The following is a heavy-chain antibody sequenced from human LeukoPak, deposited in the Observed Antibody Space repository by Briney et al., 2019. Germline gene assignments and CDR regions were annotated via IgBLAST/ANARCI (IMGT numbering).Heavy chain of an antibody. J-gene: IGHJ3*02. D-gene: IGHD1-26*01. V-gene: IGHV1-2*02. CDR3: ARDRGSYFHDAFDI. CDR2: INPSSGGT. CDR1: GCTFTAYY. Sequence: GASVKVSCKASGCTFTAYYMYWVRQAPGQGLEWMGWINPSSGGTNYAQKFQGRVTMTGDTPINTVYMELSRLTSDDAAVYYCARDRGSYFHDAFDIWGQGTMVTVSP.